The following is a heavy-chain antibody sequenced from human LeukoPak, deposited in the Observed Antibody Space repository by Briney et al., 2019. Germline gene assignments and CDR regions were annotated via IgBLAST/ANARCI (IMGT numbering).Heavy chain of an antibody. CDR2: IIPIFGTA. Sequence: SVKVSCKASGYTFTGYYMHWVRQAPGQGLEWMGGIIPIFGTANYAQKFQGRVTITTDESTSTAYMELSSLRSEDTAVYYCARAVRDGYKPHNWFDPWGQGTLVTVSS. D-gene: IGHD5-24*01. CDR3: ARAVRDGYKPHNWFDP. CDR1: GYTFTGYY. J-gene: IGHJ5*02. V-gene: IGHV1-69*05.